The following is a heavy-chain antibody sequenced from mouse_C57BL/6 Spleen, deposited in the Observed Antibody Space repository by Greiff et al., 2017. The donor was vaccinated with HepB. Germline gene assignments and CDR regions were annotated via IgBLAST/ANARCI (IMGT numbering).Heavy chain of an antibody. Sequence: GGGLVQPKGSLKLSCAASGFSFNTYAMNWVRQAPGKGLEWVARIRSKSNNYATYYADSVKDRFTISRDDSESMLYLQMNNLKTEDTAMYYCVRLGNHFAYWGQGTLVTVSA. D-gene: IGHD2-1*01. CDR1: GFSFNTYA. CDR3: VRLGNHFAY. V-gene: IGHV10-1*01. J-gene: IGHJ3*01. CDR2: IRSKSNNYAT.